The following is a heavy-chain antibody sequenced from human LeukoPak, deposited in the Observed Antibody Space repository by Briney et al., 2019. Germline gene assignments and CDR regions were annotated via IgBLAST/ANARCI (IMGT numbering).Heavy chain of an antibody. CDR2: INPSGGST. J-gene: IGHJ5*02. Sequence: ASVKVSCKASEYTFTGYYMHWVGQAPGQGLEWMGIINPSGGSTSYAQKFQGRVTMTRDMSTSTVYMELSSLRSEDTAVYYCARGGGGYYDSSGYYQHRPNWFDPWGQGTLVTVSS. CDR1: EYTFTGYY. V-gene: IGHV1-46*01. D-gene: IGHD3-22*01. CDR3: ARGGGGYYDSSGYYQHRPNWFDP.